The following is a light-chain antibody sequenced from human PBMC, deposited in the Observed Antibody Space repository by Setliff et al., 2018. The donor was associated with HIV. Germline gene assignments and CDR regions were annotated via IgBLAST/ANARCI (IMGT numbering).Light chain of an antibody. CDR1: SSDVGNYNL. V-gene: IGLV2-23*02. CDR3: CSYAGSSTYV. CDR2: EVT. Sequence: QSALTQPASVSGSPGQSITIPCTGTSSDVGNYNLVSWYQQHPGTAPKLIIYEVTKRPSGVSNRFSGSKSGNTASLTISGLQAEDESDYYCCSYAGSSTYVFGSGTAVTV. J-gene: IGLJ1*01.